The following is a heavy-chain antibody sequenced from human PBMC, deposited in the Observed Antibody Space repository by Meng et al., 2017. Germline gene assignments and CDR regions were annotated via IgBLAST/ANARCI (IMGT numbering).Heavy chain of an antibody. CDR1: GFTFGDYA. V-gene: IGHV3-49*03. Sequence: GESLKISCTASGFTFGDYAMSWFRQAPGKGLEWVGFIRSKAYGGTTEYAASVKGRFTISRDDSKSIAYLQMNSLKTEDTAVYYCTRRMGVWGSYRSRGGGFAYWGQGKLVNGAS. CDR2: IRSKAYGGTT. D-gene: IGHD3-16*02. J-gene: IGHJ4*02. CDR3: TRRMGVWGSYRSRGGGFAY.